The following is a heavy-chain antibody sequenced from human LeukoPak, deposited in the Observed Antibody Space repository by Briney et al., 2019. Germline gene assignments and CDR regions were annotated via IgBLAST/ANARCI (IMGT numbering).Heavy chain of an antibody. CDR1: GFTFSSYS. Sequence: GGSLRLSCAASGFTFSSYSMNWVRQAPGKGLEWVSYISSSSSTIYYADSVKGRFTISRDNAKNSLYLQMNSLRAEDTAVYYCAKGARITIFGVVMEYGMDVWGQGTTVTVSS. V-gene: IGHV3-48*01. J-gene: IGHJ6*02. D-gene: IGHD3-3*01. CDR2: ISSSSSTI. CDR3: AKGARITIFGVVMEYGMDV.